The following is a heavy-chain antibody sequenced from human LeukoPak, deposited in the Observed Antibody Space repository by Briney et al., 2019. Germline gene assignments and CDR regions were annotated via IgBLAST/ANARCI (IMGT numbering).Heavy chain of an antibody. CDR2: MGYEGIHK. Sequence: GESLRLSCAASGFTFNNFGMHWVRQAPGKGLERVAFMGYEGIHKYYADSVKGRFTISKDNSKATLYLQMNSLRPEDTAVYYCARDLHGGYSSDYWGQGTLVTVSS. V-gene: IGHV3-30*02. CDR1: GFTFNNFG. J-gene: IGHJ4*02. D-gene: IGHD4-23*01. CDR3: ARDLHGGYSSDY.